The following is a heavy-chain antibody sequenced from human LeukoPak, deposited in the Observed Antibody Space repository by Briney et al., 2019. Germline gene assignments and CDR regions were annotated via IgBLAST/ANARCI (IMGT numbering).Heavy chain of an antibody. CDR1: GFTFSSYG. CDR3: AVWFGTYYYYGMDV. D-gene: IGHD3-10*01. V-gene: IGHV3-30*03. J-gene: IGHJ6*02. CDR2: ISYDGSNK. Sequence: GGSLRLSCAASGFTFSSYGMHWVRQAPGKGLEWVEVISYDGSNKYYADSVKGRFTISRDNSKNTLYLQMNSLRAEDTAVYYCAVWFGTYYYYGMDVWGQGTTVTVSS.